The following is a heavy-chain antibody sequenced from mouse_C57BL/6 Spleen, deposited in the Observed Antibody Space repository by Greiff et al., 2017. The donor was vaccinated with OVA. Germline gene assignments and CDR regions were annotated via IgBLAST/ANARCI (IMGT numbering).Heavy chain of an antibody. D-gene: IGHD1-1*01. V-gene: IGHV5-9*01. CDR3: ARTGLYYYGSSGNYFDY. J-gene: IGHJ2*01. Sequence: DVKLVESGGGLVKPGGSLKLSCAASGFTFSSYTMSWVRQTPEKRLEWVATISGGGGNTYYPDSVKGRFTISRDNAKNTLYLQMSSLRSEDTALYYCARTGLYYYGSSGNYFDYWGQGTTLTVSS. CDR1: GFTFSSYT. CDR2: ISGGGGNT.